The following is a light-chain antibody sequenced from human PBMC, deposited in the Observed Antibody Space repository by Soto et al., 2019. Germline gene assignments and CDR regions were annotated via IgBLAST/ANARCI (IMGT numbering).Light chain of an antibody. CDR3: QQNRSCPRT. CDR2: GAS. J-gene: IGKJ1*01. CDR1: QSVGIN. Sequence: DIELTQSPCSLSAPAGDTVTLSCRASQSVGINLAWYQQRVGQAPRLLVYGASSKDTDMPGRFSGRGSGTDFTLTISSLQSEDFAVYYCQQNRSCPRTFGQGTKVDIK. V-gene: IGKV3-15*01.